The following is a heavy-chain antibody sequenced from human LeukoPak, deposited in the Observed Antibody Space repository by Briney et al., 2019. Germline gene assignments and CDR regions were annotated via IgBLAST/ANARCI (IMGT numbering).Heavy chain of an antibody. CDR1: GFTFSSYW. D-gene: IGHD3-10*01. J-gene: IGHJ4*02. CDR2: IKQDGSEK. Sequence: GGSLRLSCAASGFTFSSYWMSWVRQAPGKGREWVANIKQDGSEKYYVDSVKGRFTISRDNAKNSLYLQMNSLRAEDTAVCYCASYWYYYGSGIDYWGQGTLVTVSS. CDR3: ASYWYYYGSGIDY. V-gene: IGHV3-7*03.